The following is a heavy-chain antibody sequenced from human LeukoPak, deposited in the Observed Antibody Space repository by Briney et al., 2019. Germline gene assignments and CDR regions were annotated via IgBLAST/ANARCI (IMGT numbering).Heavy chain of an antibody. V-gene: IGHV4-34*01. J-gene: IGHJ5*02. CDR1: GGSFSGYY. CDR3: ARGFNWFDP. CDR2: INHSGST. Sequence: SETLSLTCAVYGGSFSGYYWSWIRQPPGKGLEWIGEINHSGSTNYNPSLKSRVTISVDMSKNQFSLKLSSVTAADTAVYYCARGFNWFDPWGQGTLVTVSS.